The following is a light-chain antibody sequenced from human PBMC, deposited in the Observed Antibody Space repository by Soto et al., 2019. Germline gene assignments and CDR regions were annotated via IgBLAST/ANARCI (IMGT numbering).Light chain of an antibody. CDR2: NNN. CDR1: SSNIGSNT. CDR3: AAWDDSLIGYV. J-gene: IGLJ1*01. V-gene: IGLV1-44*01. Sequence: QSVLTQPPSTSGTPGQRVTISCSVSSSNIGSNTVSWCQQLPGTAPKPLIYNNNQRPSGVPDRFSGSKSGTSASLAISGLQSEDEADYYCAAWDDSLIGYVFGTGTK.